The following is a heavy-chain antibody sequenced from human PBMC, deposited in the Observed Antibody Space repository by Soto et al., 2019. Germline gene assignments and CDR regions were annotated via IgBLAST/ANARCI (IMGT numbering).Heavy chain of an antibody. CDR1: GGSVSSGSYY. Sequence: SETLSLTCTVSGGSVSSGSYYWSWIRQPPGKGLEWIGYIYYNGSTNYNPSLKSRVTISVDTSKNQFSLKLSSVTAADTAVYYCARDRDYMAYYYYGMDVWGQGTTVTVSS. D-gene: IGHD4-4*01. CDR3: ARDRDYMAYYYYGMDV. CDR2: IYYNGST. V-gene: IGHV4-61*01. J-gene: IGHJ6*02.